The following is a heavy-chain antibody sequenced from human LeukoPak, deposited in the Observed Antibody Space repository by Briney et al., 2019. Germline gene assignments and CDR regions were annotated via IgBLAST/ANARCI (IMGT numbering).Heavy chain of an antibody. CDR3: AKVGQHYYDILTGQEADY. Sequence: GGSLRLSCAASGFTFSNYAMSWVRQAPGKGLQWVSAIDGRDDTTYYADSVEGRFTISRDNSKNTLYLKMNSLRGEDTAVYYCAKVGQHYYDILTGQEADYWGQGTLVTVSS. J-gene: IGHJ4*02. D-gene: IGHD3-9*01. CDR2: IDGRDDTT. V-gene: IGHV3-23*01. CDR1: GFTFSNYA.